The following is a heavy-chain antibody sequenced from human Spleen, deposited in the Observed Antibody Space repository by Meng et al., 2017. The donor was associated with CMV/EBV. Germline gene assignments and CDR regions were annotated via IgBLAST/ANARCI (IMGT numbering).Heavy chain of an antibody. J-gene: IGHJ5*02. CDR1: GFTFSSHW. CDR3: ARGAEDFVGNHYLRFP. D-gene: IGHD1-14*01. Sequence: ETLSLTCAVSGFTFSSHWMHWVRQAPGKGLVWVSRIKGDGSTITYADSVKGRFTISRDNAKNTLYLQMDSLKAEDTAVYYCARGAEDFVGNHYLRFPWGQGTLVTVSS. V-gene: IGHV3-74*01. CDR2: IKGDGSTI.